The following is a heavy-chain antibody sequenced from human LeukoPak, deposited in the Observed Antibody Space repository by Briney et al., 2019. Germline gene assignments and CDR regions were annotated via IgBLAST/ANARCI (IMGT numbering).Heavy chain of an antibody. V-gene: IGHV3-9*01. D-gene: IGHD5-18*01. CDR2: ISWNSRSI. J-gene: IGHJ4*02. Sequence: GRSLRLSCEASGYTFDDYAMHWVRQAPGKGLEWVSAISWNSRSIGYADSVKGRFTISRDNGKNSLYLQMNSLRTEDTALYYCAKGHTYGLGESYLDFWGQGTLVSVSS. CDR3: AKGHTYGLGESYLDF. CDR1: GYTFDDYA.